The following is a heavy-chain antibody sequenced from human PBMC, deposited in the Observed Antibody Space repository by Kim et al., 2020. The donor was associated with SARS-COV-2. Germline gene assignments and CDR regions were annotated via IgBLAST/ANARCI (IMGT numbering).Heavy chain of an antibody. Sequence: PVKGRLTISRDDSKTTMYLQMNSLKTEDTAVYYCTCVPGESLGGGDAFDIWGQGTMVTVSS. J-gene: IGHJ3*02. V-gene: IGHV3-15*01. CDR3: TCVPGESLGGGDAFDI. D-gene: IGHD2-21*02.